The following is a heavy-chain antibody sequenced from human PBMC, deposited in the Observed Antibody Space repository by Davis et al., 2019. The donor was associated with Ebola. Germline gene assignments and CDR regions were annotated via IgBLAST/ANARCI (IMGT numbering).Heavy chain of an antibody. CDR2: IIPILGIS. CDR3: ARDLGQQLVPGWFDP. J-gene: IGHJ5*02. D-gene: IGHD6-13*01. CDR1: GGTFSSYA. Sequence: SVKVSCKASGGTFSSYAISWVRQAPGQGLEWMGRIIPILGISNYAQKFQGRVTITADKSTSTAYMELSSLRSEDTAVYYCARDLGQQLVPGWFDPWGQGTLVTVSS. V-gene: IGHV1-69*04.